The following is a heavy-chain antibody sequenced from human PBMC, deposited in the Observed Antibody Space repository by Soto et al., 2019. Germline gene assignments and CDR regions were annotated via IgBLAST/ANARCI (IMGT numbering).Heavy chain of an antibody. CDR1: GGSISSGGYY. Sequence: QVQLQESGPGLVKPSQTLSLTCTVSGGSISSGGYYWSWIRQHPGKGLEWIGYIYYSGRTYYHPSLHSRVSIAVDTSENQFSLKLTSVTAADTSVYYCARGSFSISSSWFDPWGRGTLVTVAS. V-gene: IGHV4-31*03. CDR2: IYYSGRT. D-gene: IGHD6-6*01. CDR3: ARGSFSISSSWFDP. J-gene: IGHJ5*02.